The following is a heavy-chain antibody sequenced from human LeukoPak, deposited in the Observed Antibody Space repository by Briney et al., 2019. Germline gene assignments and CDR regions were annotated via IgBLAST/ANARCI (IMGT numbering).Heavy chain of an antibody. D-gene: IGHD4-23*01. CDR2: IKQDGSEK. Sequence: PGGSLRLSCAASGFTFSGYWMSWVRQAPGKGLEWVANIKQDGSEKYYVDSVKGRFTISRDNAKNSLYLQMNSLRAEDTAVYYCARALWRTVVTAFGYWGQGTLVTVSS. CDR1: GFTFSGYW. J-gene: IGHJ4*02. CDR3: ARALWRTVVTAFGY. V-gene: IGHV3-7*01.